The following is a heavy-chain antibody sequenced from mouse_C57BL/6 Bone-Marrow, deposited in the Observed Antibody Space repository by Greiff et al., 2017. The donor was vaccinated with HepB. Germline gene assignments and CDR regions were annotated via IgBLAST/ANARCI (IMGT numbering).Heavy chain of an antibody. D-gene: IGHD1-1*01. CDR1: GYTFTSYW. CDR3: ARSPRFITTVVALDY. CDR2: IDPNSGGT. V-gene: IGHV1-72*01. Sequence: VQLQQPGAELVKPGASVKLSCKASGYTFTSYWMHWVQQRPGRGLEWIGRIDPNSGGTKYNEKFKSKATLTVDKPSSTAYMQLSSLTSEDSAVYYCARSPRFITTVVALDYWGQGTTLTVSS. J-gene: IGHJ2*01.